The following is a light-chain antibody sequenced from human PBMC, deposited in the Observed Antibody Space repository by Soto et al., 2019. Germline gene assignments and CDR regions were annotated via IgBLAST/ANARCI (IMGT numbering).Light chain of an antibody. CDR2: EVS. CDR3: SSFAGNNNLV. CDR1: SSDVGVYNY. J-gene: IGLJ2*01. V-gene: IGLV2-8*01. Sequence: QSALTQPASLSGSPGQSVTISCTGTSSDVGVYNYVSWYQQHPGKAPKLMIYEVSKRPSGVPDRFSGSKSGNTASLTVSGLQAEDEADYYCSSFAGNNNLVFGGGTKVTVL.